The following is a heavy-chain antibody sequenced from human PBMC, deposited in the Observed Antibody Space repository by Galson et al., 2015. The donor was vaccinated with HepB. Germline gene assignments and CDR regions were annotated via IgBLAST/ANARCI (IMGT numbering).Heavy chain of an antibody. V-gene: IGHV3-74*01. J-gene: IGHJ6*03. CDR2: ISTDGSSI. CDR1: GFTFSDYW. Sequence: SLRLSCAASGFTFSDYWMHWVRQVPGKGLVRVSRISTDGSSIDYADSVKGRFTVSRDNAKETVYLHLHTLRGEDSAVYYCARDWGSLPDDAHYYSYSYMDVWGKGTAVTVSS. CDR3: ARDWGSLPDDAHYYSYSYMDV. D-gene: IGHD3-10*01.